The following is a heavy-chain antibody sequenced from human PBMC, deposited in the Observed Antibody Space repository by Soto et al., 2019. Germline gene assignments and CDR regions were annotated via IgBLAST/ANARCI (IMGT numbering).Heavy chain of an antibody. J-gene: IGHJ4*02. D-gene: IGHD6-19*01. V-gene: IGHV3-73*01. Sequence: EVQLVESGGGLVQPGGSLKLSCAVSGFTFSDSAMHWVRQASGKGLEWVGRIRSKANSYATSYAASVKGRFTISRDDSKNMAYLQMNSLKTEDTAVYYCTSGLDYWGQGTLVTVSS. CDR3: TSGLDY. CDR1: GFTFSDSA. CDR2: IRSKANSYAT.